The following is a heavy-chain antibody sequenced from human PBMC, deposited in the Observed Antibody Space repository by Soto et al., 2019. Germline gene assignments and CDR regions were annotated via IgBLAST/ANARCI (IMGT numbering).Heavy chain of an antibody. V-gene: IGHV4-30-2*01. Sequence: QLQLQESGSGLVKTSPTLSLTCAGSGGSISSGGYSWSWLRHPPWKGLEWIGYISHSGSTYYNPSLKSRVTISVDRSKNQFSLKLSSVTAADTAVYYCARVPGPWGQGTLVTVSS. J-gene: IGHJ5*02. CDR1: GGSISSGGYS. CDR2: ISHSGST. CDR3: ARVPGP.